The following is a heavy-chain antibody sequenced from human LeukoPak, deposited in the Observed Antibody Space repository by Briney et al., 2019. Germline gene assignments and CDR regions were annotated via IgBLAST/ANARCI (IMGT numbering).Heavy chain of an antibody. CDR3: ARGGGLDV. Sequence: GGSLRLSCTASGFTFSSYWMSWVRQAPGKGLEWVASINHNGNVNYYVDSVKGRFTISRDNAKNSLYLQMSNLRAEDTAVYFCARGGGLDVWGQGATVTVSS. V-gene: IGHV3-7*03. CDR1: GFTFSSYW. CDR2: INHNGNVN. D-gene: IGHD3-16*01. J-gene: IGHJ6*02.